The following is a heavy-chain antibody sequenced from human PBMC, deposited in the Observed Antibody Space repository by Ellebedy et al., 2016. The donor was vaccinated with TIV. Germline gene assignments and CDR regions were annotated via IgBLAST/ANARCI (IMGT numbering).Heavy chain of an antibody. V-gene: IGHV3-7*04. Sequence: PGGSLRLSCAASGFTFNVYWMSRVRQAPGKGLEWVANIKEDGSEKYYVDSVKGRFTISRDNAKSSMYLQMNSLGAEDTAVYYCARELYDSSGQKYNWFDPWGQGTLVTVSS. CDR2: IKEDGSEK. CDR1: GFTFNVYW. J-gene: IGHJ5*02. CDR3: ARELYDSSGQKYNWFDP. D-gene: IGHD3-22*01.